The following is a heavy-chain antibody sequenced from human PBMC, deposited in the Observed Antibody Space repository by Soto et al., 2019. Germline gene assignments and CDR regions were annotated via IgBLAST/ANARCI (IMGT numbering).Heavy chain of an antibody. V-gene: IGHV3-33*01. CDR1: GFTFSSYG. CDR2: IWYDGSNK. J-gene: IGHJ4*02. D-gene: IGHD6-6*01. Sequence: QVQLVESGGGVVQPGRSLRLSCAASGFTFSSYGMHWVRQAPGKGLEWVAVIWYDGSNKYYADSVKGRFTISRDNSKSTLYLQLNRLRAEDTAVYYCARDHIWGFIAARPGEYWGQGTLVTVSS. CDR3: ARDHIWGFIAARPGEY.